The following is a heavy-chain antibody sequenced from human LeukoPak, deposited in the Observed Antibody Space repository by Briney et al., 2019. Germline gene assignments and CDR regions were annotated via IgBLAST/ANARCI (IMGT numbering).Heavy chain of an antibody. V-gene: IGHV3-7*01. CDR2: IKQDGSEK. Sequence: GGSLRLSCAASGFTFSSYWMSWVRQAPGKGLEWVANIKQDGSEKYYVDSVKGRFTISRDNAKNSLYLQMNSLRAEDTAVYYCARDGMYYDFWSGYLYYFDYWGQGTLVTVSS. CDR3: ARDGMYYDFWSGYLYYFDY. CDR1: GFTFSSYW. D-gene: IGHD3-3*01. J-gene: IGHJ4*02.